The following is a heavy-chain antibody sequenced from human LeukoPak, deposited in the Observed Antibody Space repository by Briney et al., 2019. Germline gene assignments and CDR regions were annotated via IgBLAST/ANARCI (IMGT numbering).Heavy chain of an antibody. Sequence: GGSLRLSCAASGFTVRSIYMTWLRQAPGKGLEWVSSFYSGGSSYYADSVKGRFIISRDSSTDTLYLQMNSLRVEDTAVYFCARDRGYGYGFFDYWGQGTLVTVSS. CDR1: GFTVRSIY. D-gene: IGHD5-18*01. CDR3: ARDRGYGYGFFDY. J-gene: IGHJ4*02. V-gene: IGHV3-53*01. CDR2: FYSGGSS.